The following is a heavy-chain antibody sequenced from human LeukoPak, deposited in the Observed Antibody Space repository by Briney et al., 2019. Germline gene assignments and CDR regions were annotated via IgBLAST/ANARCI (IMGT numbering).Heavy chain of an antibody. CDR3: AKVGLGPNPAFDY. D-gene: IGHD3-10*01. Sequence: PGGSLRLSCAASGSTFSSYAMNWVRQAPGKGLEWVSAISGSGISTYYADSVKGRFTISRDNSKNTFYLQMNSLRAEDTAVYYCAKVGLGPNPAFDYWGQGTLVTVSS. CDR1: GSTFSSYA. V-gene: IGHV3-23*01. J-gene: IGHJ4*02. CDR2: ISGSGIST.